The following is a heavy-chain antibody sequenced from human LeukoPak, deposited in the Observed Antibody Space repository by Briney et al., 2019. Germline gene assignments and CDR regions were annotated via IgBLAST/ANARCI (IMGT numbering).Heavy chain of an antibody. Sequence: PGGSLRLSCAASGFTFSSYGMSWVRQAPGKGLEGVSSISTSSSYIYYADSVKGRFTISRDNARNSLYLQMNTLRAEDTAVYSCARGADGVSSNSRGWFDPWGQGTLVTVSS. CDR3: ARGADGVSSNSRGWFDP. V-gene: IGHV3-21*01. CDR2: ISTSSSYI. D-gene: IGHD2-15*01. CDR1: GFTFSSYG. J-gene: IGHJ5*02.